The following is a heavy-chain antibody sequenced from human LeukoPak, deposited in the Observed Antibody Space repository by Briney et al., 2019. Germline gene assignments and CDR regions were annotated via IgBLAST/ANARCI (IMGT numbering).Heavy chain of an antibody. J-gene: IGHJ4*02. D-gene: IGHD4-17*01. V-gene: IGHV4-39*01. CDR3: ARGLNYGDYLIDY. CDR2: INYSGST. CDR1: GGSISSSNYY. Sequence: SETLSLTCTVSGGSISSSNYYWGWIRQPPGTGLEWIGSINYSGSTHYNPSLKSRVTIPVDTSKDQFSLKLSSVTAADTAVYYCARGLNYGDYLIDYWGQGTLVTVSS.